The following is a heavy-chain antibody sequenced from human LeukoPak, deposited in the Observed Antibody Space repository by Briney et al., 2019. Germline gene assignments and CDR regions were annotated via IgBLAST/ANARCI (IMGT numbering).Heavy chain of an antibody. V-gene: IGHV3-30*04. Sequence: GRSLRLSCAASGFTFSSYAMHWVRQAPGKGLEWVAVISYDGSNKYYADSVKGRFTISRDNSKNTLYLQMNSLRAEDTAVYYCARPRITMILGYWGQGTLVTVSS. D-gene: IGHD3-22*01. CDR1: GFTFSSYA. CDR2: ISYDGSNK. J-gene: IGHJ4*02. CDR3: ARPRITMILGY.